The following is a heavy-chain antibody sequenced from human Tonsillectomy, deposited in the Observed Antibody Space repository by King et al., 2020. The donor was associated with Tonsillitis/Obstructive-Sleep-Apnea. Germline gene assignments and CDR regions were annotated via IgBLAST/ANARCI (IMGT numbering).Heavy chain of an antibody. Sequence: VQLQESGPGLVKPSETLSLTCTVSGGSISSYYWSWIRQTPGKGLEWIGYIYYSGSTNYNPSLKSRVTISVDTSKNQFSLKLSSVTAADTAVYYCARVHCSSTSCYTGEYYFDYWGQGTLVTVSS. CDR2: IYYSGST. V-gene: IGHV4-59*01. CDR1: GGSISSYY. D-gene: IGHD2-2*02. J-gene: IGHJ4*02. CDR3: ARVHCSSTSCYTGEYYFDY.